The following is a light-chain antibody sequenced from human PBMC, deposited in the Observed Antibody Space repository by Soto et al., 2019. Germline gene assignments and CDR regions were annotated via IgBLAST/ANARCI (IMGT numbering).Light chain of an antibody. V-gene: IGLV1-47*01. CDR2: NND. J-gene: IGLJ2*01. CDR1: TSNIGTYF. Sequence: QSVLTQPPSASGTPGQRVTISCSGSTSNIGTYFVYWYQHLPGTAPKLLIYNNDQRPSGVPDRFSGAKSATSASQVISGLRAEDEADYYCAAWDDRLSGLFGGGTQLTVL. CDR3: AAWDDRLSGL.